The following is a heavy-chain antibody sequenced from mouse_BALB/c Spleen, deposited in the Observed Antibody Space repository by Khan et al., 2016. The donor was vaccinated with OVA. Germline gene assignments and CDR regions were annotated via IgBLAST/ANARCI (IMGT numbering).Heavy chain of an antibody. Sequence: QVQLKESGPEVVRPGVSVKISCKGSGDTFSDYAIHWVKQSHAKSLEWIGVISIYNGNTNYNQKFRGKATMTVDKSSSTAYMELARLTSEDSAICSFARGDFLLRLRGMDYWGQGTSVTVSS. CDR1: GDTFSDYA. V-gene: IGHV1S137*01. CDR2: ISIYNGNT. CDR3: ARGDFLLRLRGMDY. J-gene: IGHJ4*01. D-gene: IGHD1-1*01.